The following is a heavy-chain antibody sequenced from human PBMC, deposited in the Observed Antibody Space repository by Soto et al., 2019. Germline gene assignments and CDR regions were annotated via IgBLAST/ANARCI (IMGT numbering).Heavy chain of an antibody. D-gene: IGHD3-9*01. CDR3: ARVDWSTSNIGV. CDR1: VDSVSIGASP. Sequence: AEALCLTCTVSVDSVSIGASPWTWMRQSPGKGLEWIGYISHNATADFNPSLKSRVSVSVDTSKNQFSLKLTSATTADTAVYYCARVDWSTSNIGVWGQGTTVTVSS. CDR2: ISHNATA. V-gene: IGHV4-61*08. J-gene: IGHJ6*01.